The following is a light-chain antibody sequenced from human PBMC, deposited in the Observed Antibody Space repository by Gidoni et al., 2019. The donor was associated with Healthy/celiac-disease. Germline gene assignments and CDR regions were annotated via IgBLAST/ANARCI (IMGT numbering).Light chain of an antibody. J-gene: IGKJ3*01. CDR2: GAS. V-gene: IGKV3-15*01. Sequence: EIVMTQSPATLSVSPGERATLPCRASQSVSSNLAWYQQKPGQAPRLLIYGASTRATGIPARFSGSGSGTEFTLTISSLQSEDFAVYYCQQYNNWPRTFGHGTRVDIK. CDR1: QSVSSN. CDR3: QQYNNWPRT.